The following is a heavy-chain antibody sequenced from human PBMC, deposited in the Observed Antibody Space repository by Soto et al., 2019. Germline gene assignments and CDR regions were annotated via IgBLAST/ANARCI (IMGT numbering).Heavy chain of an antibody. CDR3: ARGLGASYDFWSGYLDY. D-gene: IGHD3-3*01. CDR1: GYTFTGYY. Sequence: ASVKVSCKASGYTFTGYYMHWVRQAPGQGLEWMGWINPNSGGTNYAQKFQGWVTMTRDTSINTAYMELSRLRSDDTAVYYCARGLGASYDFWSGYLDYWGQGTLVTVSS. CDR2: INPNSGGT. V-gene: IGHV1-2*04. J-gene: IGHJ4*02.